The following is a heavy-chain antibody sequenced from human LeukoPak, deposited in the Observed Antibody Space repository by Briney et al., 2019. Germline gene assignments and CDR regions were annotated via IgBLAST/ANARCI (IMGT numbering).Heavy chain of an antibody. Sequence: SETLSLTCAVYGGSFSGYYWSWIRQPPGKGLEWIGEINHSGSTNYNPSLKSRVTISVDTSKNQFSLKLSFVTAADTAVYYCARLSRGVDYDFWSGYYNDWFDPWGQGTLVTVSS. CDR1: GGSFSGYY. J-gene: IGHJ5*02. V-gene: IGHV4-34*01. CDR2: INHSGST. CDR3: ARLSRGVDYDFWSGYYNDWFDP. D-gene: IGHD3-3*01.